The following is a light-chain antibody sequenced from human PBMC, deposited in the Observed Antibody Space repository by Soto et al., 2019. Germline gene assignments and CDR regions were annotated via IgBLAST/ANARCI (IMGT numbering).Light chain of an antibody. CDR2: DVS. V-gene: IGLV2-14*03. CDR1: SSDVGGYNY. CDR3: RSYTSSSTPHVV. J-gene: IGLJ2*01. Sequence: HSALTQPASVSGSPGQSITISCTGTSSDVGGYNYVSWYQHHPGKAPKLMIYDVSYRPSGVSNRFSGSKSGNTASLTISGLEAEDEADYYCRSYTSSSTPHVVFGGGTQLTVL.